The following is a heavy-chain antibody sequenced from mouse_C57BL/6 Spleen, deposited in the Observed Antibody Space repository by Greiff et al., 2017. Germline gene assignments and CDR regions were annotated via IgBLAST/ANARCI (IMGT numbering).Heavy chain of an antibody. CDR3: AKEEVGCFDV. D-gene: IGHD1-1*02. Sequence: QVQLQQSGAELVRPGTSVKVSCTASGFAFTNYLIAWVQQRPGQGLEWIGVINPGSGGTNYHEKFKGKATLTADKSSSTAYMQLSSLTSEDSADYFCAKEEVGCFDVWGTGTTVTGSS. CDR1: GFAFTNYL. V-gene: IGHV1-54*01. CDR2: INPGSGGT. J-gene: IGHJ1*03.